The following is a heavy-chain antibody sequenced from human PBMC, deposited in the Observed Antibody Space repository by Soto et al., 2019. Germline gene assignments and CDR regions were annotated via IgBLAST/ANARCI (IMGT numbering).Heavy chain of an antibody. D-gene: IGHD1-26*01. CDR3: GRPRMVGSYSGDFVC. J-gene: IGHJ4*02. V-gene: IGHV4-39*01. Sequence: PSETLSLTCTVSGGSISSSSYYWGWIRQPPGKGLEWIGSIYYSGSTYYNPSLKSRVTISVDTSKNQFSLKLSSVTAADTAVYYCGRPRMVGSYSGDFVCWSQGTPMAVSS. CDR2: IYYSGST. CDR1: GGSISSSSYY.